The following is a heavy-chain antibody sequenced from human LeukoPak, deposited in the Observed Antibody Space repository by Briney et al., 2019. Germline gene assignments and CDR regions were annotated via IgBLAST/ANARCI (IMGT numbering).Heavy chain of an antibody. J-gene: IGHJ6*03. CDR2: IIPIFGTA. V-gene: IGHV1-69*13. CDR1: GGTFSSYA. Sequence: SVKVSCKASGGTFSSYAISWVRQAPGQGLEWMGGIIPIFGTANYAQKFQGRVTITADESTSTAYMELSSLRSEDTAVYYCAREVGGTGTTPQDPDYYYYMDVWGKGTTVTVSS. CDR3: AREVGGTGTTPQDPDYYYYMDV. D-gene: IGHD1-7*01.